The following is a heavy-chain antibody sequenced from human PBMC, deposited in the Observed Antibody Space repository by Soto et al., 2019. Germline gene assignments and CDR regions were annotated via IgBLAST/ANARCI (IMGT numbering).Heavy chain of an antibody. CDR1: GYTFTSYA. D-gene: IGHD5-18*01. CDR2: INAGNGNT. J-gene: IGHJ3*02. V-gene: IGHV1-3*01. Sequence: QVQLVQSGAEVKKPGASVKVSCKASGYTFTSYAMHWVRQAPGQRLEWMGWINAGNGNTKYSQKFQGRVTITRDTSASTAYMELSSLRSEDTAVYYCARDRDTAMVGWDAFDIWGQGTMVTVSS. CDR3: ARDRDTAMVGWDAFDI.